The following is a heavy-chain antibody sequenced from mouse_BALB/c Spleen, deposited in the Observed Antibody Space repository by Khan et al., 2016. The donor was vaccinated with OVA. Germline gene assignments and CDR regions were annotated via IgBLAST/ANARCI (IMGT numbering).Heavy chain of an antibody. D-gene: IGHD2-4*01. Sequence: ELVESGGGLVKPGGSLKLSCAASGFTFSSYAMSWVRQSPEKRLEWVAEISSGGSYTYYPDTMTGRFTISRDNAKNTLYLEMSSLRSEDTAMYYCARGEDDYDEAWFAYWGQGTLVTVSA. V-gene: IGHV5-9-4*01. CDR3: ARGEDDYDEAWFAY. J-gene: IGHJ3*01. CDR1: GFTFSSYA. CDR2: ISSGGSYT.